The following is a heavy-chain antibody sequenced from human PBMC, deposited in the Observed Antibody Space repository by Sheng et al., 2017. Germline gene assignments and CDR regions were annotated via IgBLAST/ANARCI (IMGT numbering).Heavy chain of an antibody. CDR2: ISSSSSYI. CDR3: ARGSDIVVVVAASDWFDP. V-gene: IGHV3-21*01. CDR1: GFTFSSYS. Sequence: EVQLVESGGGLVKPGGSLRLSCAASGFTFSSYSMNWVRQAPGKGLEWVSSISSSSSYIYYADSVKGRFTISRDNAKNSLYLQMNSLRAEDTAVYYCARGSDIVVVVAASDWFDPGAREPWSPSPQ. D-gene: IGHD2-15*01. J-gene: IGHJ5*02.